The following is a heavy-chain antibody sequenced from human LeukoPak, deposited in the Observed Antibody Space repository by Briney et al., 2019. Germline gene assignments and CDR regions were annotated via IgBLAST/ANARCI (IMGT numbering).Heavy chain of an antibody. CDR1: GDSFSSNSAA. V-gene: IGHV6-1*01. Sequence: SQTLSLTCAISGDSFSSNSAAWNWVRQSPWRGLEWLGRTYYRSKWYNDYAVSVKSRITISPDTSKNQFSLQLNSVTPEDTAVYYCARVHRNYDILTGEYYYYGMDVWGKGTTVTVSS. CDR2: TYYRSKWYN. J-gene: IGHJ6*04. D-gene: IGHD3-9*01. CDR3: ARVHRNYDILTGEYYYYGMDV.